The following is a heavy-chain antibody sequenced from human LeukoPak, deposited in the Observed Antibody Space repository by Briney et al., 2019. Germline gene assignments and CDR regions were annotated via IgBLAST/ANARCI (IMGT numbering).Heavy chain of an antibody. J-gene: IGHJ4*02. Sequence: ASVKVSCKASGYTFTGYYMHWVRQAPGQGLEWMGWINPNSGGTNYAQKFQGRVTMTRDTSISTAYMELRSLRSDDTAVYYCARGTYSGSSYYFDYWGQGTLVTVSS. CDR2: INPNSGGT. CDR3: ARGTYSGSSYYFDY. V-gene: IGHV1-2*02. CDR1: GYTFTGYY. D-gene: IGHD1-26*01.